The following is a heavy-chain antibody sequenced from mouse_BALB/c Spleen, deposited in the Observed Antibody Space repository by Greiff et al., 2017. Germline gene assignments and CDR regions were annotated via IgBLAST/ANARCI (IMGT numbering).Heavy chain of an antibody. CDR3: ARSSGYYPAWFAY. V-gene: IGHV1S81*02. J-gene: IGHJ3*01. D-gene: IGHD2-3*01. CDR1: GYTFTSYW. CDR2: INPSNGRT. Sequence: QVQLQQPGAELVKPGASVKLSCKASGYTFTSYWMHWVKQRPGQGLEWIGEINPSNGRTNYNEKFKSKATLTVDKSSSTAYMQLSSLTSEDSAVYYCARSSGYYPAWFAYWGQGTLVTVSA.